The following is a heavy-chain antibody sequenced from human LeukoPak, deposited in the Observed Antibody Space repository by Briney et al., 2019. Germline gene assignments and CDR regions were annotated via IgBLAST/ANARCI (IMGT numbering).Heavy chain of an antibody. CDR2: IYYSGST. Sequence: PSETLSLTCTVSGASISSTTYYWGWIRQPPRKGLEWIASIYYSGSTYYNPSLKSRVTISVDTSKNQFSLKLSSVTAADSAVYYCARGKRGVLLWFGELPTFAYCGQGTLVTVSS. CDR3: ARGKRGVLLWFGELPTFAY. CDR1: GASISSTTYY. J-gene: IGHJ4*02. V-gene: IGHV4-39*01. D-gene: IGHD3-10*01.